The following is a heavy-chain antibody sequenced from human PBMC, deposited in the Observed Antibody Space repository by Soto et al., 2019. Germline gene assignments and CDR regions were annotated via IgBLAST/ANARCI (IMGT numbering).Heavy chain of an antibody. CDR1: GYTNTVGY. CDR3: AKGGAIVAAGTRVYLYNAMDV. Sequence: ASLNVYCNASGYTNTVGYVHWGRQDKGQGLEWMGWSNPNSGDTYLAQRFQGRVTMNRDTSIGTAYMELRGLTSDDTAEYYCAKGGAIVAAGTRVYLYNAMDVWGQGTTVNVSS. D-gene: IGHD1-26*01. V-gene: IGHV1-2*02. CDR2: SNPNSGDT. J-gene: IGHJ6*02.